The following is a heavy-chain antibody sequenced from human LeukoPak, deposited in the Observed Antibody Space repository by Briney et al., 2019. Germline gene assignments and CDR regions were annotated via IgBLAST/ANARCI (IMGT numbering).Heavy chain of an antibody. Sequence: ASVKFSCKASGGTFSSYAISWVRQAPGQGLEWMGGIIPIFGTANYAQKFQGRVTITTDESTSTAYMGLSSLRSEDTAVYYCAREDNLAAARVVYWGQGTLVTVSS. CDR3: AREDNLAAARVVY. CDR2: IIPIFGTA. J-gene: IGHJ4*02. D-gene: IGHD6-13*01. CDR1: GGTFSSYA. V-gene: IGHV1-69*05.